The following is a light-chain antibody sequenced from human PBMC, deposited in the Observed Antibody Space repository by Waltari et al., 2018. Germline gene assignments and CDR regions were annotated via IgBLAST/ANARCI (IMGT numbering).Light chain of an antibody. J-gene: IGKJ4*01. CDR2: WAS. V-gene: IGKV4-1*01. CDR3: QQYGSSPLT. Sequence: DIVMTQSPDSLAVSLGERATFNCKSSQSVLYSSNNKNYLAWFQQKPGQPPQLLIYWASARDSGVPDRFSGSGSGTDFTLTITRLEPEDFAVYYCQQYGSSPLTFGGGTKVDIK. CDR1: QSVLYSSNNKNY.